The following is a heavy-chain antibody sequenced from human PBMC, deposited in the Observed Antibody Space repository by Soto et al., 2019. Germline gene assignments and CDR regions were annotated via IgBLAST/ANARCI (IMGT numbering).Heavy chain of an antibody. Sequence: QVQLQESGPGLVKPSGTLSLTCAVSGGSISDNWWSWVRQPPGKGLEWIGEISHTGTTHYNPSLWSRVTISIDKSKYQFSLNLSSVTAADTAVYYCARHIAVPRTRGLDFWGQGTLVTVFS. V-gene: IGHV4-4*02. CDR2: ISHTGTT. J-gene: IGHJ4*02. D-gene: IGHD6-19*01. CDR3: ARHIAVPRTRGLDF. CDR1: GGSISDNW.